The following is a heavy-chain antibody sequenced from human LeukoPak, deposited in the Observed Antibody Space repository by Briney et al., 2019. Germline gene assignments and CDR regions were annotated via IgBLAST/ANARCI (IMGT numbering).Heavy chain of an antibody. D-gene: IGHD3-10*01. CDR2: IASKTDGGAT. CDR1: GFTFKNAW. J-gene: IGHJ4*02. Sequence: GGSLRLSCAASGFTFKNAWMNWVRQAPGEGLDWVGRIASKTDGGATDYAAPVKGRFTISRDDSKNTLNLQMNSLKTEDTAVYYCTTGIRGDWGQGTLVTVSS. V-gene: IGHV3-15*07. CDR3: TTGIRGD.